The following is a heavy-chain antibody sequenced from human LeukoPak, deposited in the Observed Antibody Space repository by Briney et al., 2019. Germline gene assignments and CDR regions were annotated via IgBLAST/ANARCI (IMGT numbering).Heavy chain of an antibody. D-gene: IGHD6-19*01. CDR2: IYYSGRT. J-gene: IGHJ4*02. Sequence: MSSETLSLTCTVSGGSISRSGYFWGWIRQPPGKGLEWIGTIYYSGRTYWNPSLKSRVTISVDTSKNQFSLRLSSVTAADTAVYYCARSQMGGHSGPYYFDFWGQGTLVTVSS. V-gene: IGHV4-39*01. CDR3: ARSQMGGHSGPYYFDF. CDR1: GGSISRSGYF.